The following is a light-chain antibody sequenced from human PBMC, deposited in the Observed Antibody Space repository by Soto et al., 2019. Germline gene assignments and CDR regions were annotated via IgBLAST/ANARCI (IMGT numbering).Light chain of an antibody. CDR2: AAS. Sequence: EVVLTQSPGTLSLSPGERDTLSCRASQSISTNHLAWYQQKPGQAPKLLIYAASSRLTGIPDRFSGSGSGTDFTLTISRLEPEDFALYYCQQYGRTFGQGTRLEIK. CDR3: QQYGRT. V-gene: IGKV3-20*01. J-gene: IGKJ5*01. CDR1: QSISTNH.